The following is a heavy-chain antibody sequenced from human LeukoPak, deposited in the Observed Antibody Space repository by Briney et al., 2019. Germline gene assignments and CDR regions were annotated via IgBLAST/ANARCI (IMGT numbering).Heavy chain of an antibody. CDR1: GFTFSDAW. J-gene: IGHJ4*02. CDR3: STSLRGSDCCLDY. D-gene: IGHD2-21*02. CDR2: IKTKTDGGTP. Sequence: GGSLRLSCAASGFTFSDAWVSWVRQAPGMGLEWVGRIKTKTDGGTPDYAAPVKGRFTISRDDSSGTLYLLMNSLKIEDTAVYYCSTSLRGSDCCLDYWGQGTLVAVSS. V-gene: IGHV3-15*01.